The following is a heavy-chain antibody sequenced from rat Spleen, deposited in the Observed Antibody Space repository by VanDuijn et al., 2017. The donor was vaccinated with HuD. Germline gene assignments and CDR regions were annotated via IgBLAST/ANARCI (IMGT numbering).Heavy chain of an antibody. V-gene: IGHV5-29*01. CDR2: ISYDGSST. Sequence: EVQLVESGGGLVQPGGSLKLSCAVSGFTFNSYDMAWVRQAPTKGLEWVATISYDGSSTYYRDSVKGRFTISRDNAKSTLYLQMDSLRSEDTATYYCAKDHYGGYPFAYWGQGTLVTVSS. CDR1: GFTFNSYD. J-gene: IGHJ3*01. D-gene: IGHD1-11*01. CDR3: AKDHYGGYPFAY.